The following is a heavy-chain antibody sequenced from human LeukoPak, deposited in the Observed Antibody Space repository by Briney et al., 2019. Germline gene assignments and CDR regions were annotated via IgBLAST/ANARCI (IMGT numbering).Heavy chain of an antibody. CDR2: IKQDGSEE. CDR1: GFTFSSYW. D-gene: IGHD3-10*01. CDR3: ARLSGGSDWRR. Sequence: GGSLRLSCAASGFTFSSYWMSWARQAPGKGLEWVANIKQDGSEEYYVDSVKGRFTISRDNAKNSLYLQMNSLRAEDTAVYYCARLSGGSDWRRWGQGTLVTVSS. V-gene: IGHV3-7*01. J-gene: IGHJ4*02.